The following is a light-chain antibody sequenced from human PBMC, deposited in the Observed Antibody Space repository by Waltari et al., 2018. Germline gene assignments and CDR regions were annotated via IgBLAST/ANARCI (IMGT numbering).Light chain of an antibody. CDR3: SSYTSSTTLLLI. V-gene: IGLV2-14*03. CDR2: DVS. Sequence: QSALTQPASVSGSPGQSITISCTGTSSDVGGYNYVSWYQKHPGTAPKLLIYDVSNRPSGVSNRFSASKSGNTASLIISGLQAEDEADYYCSSYTSSTTLLLIFGGGTKLTVL. J-gene: IGLJ2*01. CDR1: SSDVGGYNY.